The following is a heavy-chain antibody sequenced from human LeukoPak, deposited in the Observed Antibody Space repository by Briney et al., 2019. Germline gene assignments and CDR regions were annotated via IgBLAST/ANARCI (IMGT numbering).Heavy chain of an antibody. CDR3: ARGKVVTAIPYWFDP. CDR1: GFTFDDYG. D-gene: IGHD2-21*02. V-gene: IGHV3-20*04. CDR2: INWNGGST. J-gene: IGHJ5*02. Sequence: GGTLRLSCAASGFTFDDYGMSWVRQAPGKGLEWVSGINWNGGSTGYADSVKGRFTISRDNAKNSLYLQMNSLRAEDTALCYCARGKVVTAIPYWFDPWGQGTLVTVSS.